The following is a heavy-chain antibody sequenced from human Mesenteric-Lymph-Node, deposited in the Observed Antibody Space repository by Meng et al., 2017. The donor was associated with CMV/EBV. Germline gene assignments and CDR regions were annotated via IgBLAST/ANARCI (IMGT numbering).Heavy chain of an antibody. Sequence: ASVKVSCKASGYTFTGYYMHWVRQAPGQGLEWMGWINPNSGGTNYAQKFQGRVTMIRDTSISTAYMGLRSLRSDDTAVYYCARDIYYDFWSGYSIPNYYYYYGMDVWGQGTTVTVSS. CDR2: INPNSGGT. J-gene: IGHJ6*02. V-gene: IGHV1-2*02. CDR1: GYTFTGYY. CDR3: ARDIYYDFWSGYSIPNYYYYYGMDV. D-gene: IGHD3-3*01.